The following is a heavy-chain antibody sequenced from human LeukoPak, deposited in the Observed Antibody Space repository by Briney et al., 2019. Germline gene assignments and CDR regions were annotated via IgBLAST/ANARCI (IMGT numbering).Heavy chain of an antibody. CDR3: ARDRIAAVGIYYYYYGMDV. V-gene: IGHV7-4-1*02. CDR1: GYTFTSYA. D-gene: IGHD6-13*01. CDR2: INTNTGNP. Sequence: GASVKVSCKASGYTFTSYAMNWVRQAPGQGLEWMGWINTNTGNPTYAQGFTGRFVFSLDTSVSTAYLQISSLKAEDTAVYYCARDRIAAVGIYYYYYGMDVWGQGTTVTVSS. J-gene: IGHJ6*02.